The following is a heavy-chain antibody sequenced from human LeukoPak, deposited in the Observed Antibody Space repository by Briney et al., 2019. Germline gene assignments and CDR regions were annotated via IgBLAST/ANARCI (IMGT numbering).Heavy chain of an antibody. Sequence: PSETLSLICTVSGGPISNYYGSWIAQPPGKGLEWIGYVYYNGSTSYNPSLKRRVTISVDTSKNQFSLRLGSLTAADTDVYYCARSPPERTKTFFDYWGQGTLVTVSP. CDR3: ARSPPERTKTFFDY. V-gene: IGHV4-59*01. CDR2: VYYNGST. CDR1: GGPISNYY. J-gene: IGHJ4*02. D-gene: IGHD1-14*01.